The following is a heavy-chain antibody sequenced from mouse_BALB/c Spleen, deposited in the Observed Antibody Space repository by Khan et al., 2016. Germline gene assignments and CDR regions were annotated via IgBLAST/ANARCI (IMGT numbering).Heavy chain of an antibody. CDR1: GYTFSSYW. CDR2: ILPGSGST. V-gene: IGHV1-9*01. J-gene: IGHJ2*01. Sequence: QVQLQQPGAELMKPGASVKISCKATGYTFSSYWIEWVKQRPGHGLEWIGEILPGSGSTTSNEKFRGKATFTADTSSNTAYMQLSSLTSEDSAVHYCARTDRRGYFDYWGQGTTLTVSS. CDR3: ARTDRRGYFDY.